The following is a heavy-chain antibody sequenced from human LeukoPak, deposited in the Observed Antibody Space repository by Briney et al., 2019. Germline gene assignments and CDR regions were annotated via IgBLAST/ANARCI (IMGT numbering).Heavy chain of an antibody. V-gene: IGHV3-43D*03. Sequence: GRSLRLSCAASGFTFDDYAMHWVRQAPGKGLEWVSLISWDGGSTYYADSVKGRFTISRDNSKNSLYLQMNSLRAEDTALYYCARGGEWELRVELDYWGQGTLVTVSS. D-gene: IGHD1-26*01. CDR3: ARGGEWELRVELDY. CDR2: ISWDGGST. J-gene: IGHJ4*02. CDR1: GFTFDDYA.